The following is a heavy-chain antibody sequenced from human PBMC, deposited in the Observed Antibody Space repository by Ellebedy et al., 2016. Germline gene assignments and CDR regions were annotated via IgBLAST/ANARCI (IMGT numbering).Heavy chain of an antibody. CDR2: IKQDGSEK. CDR3: ARDPNHSSSWYYGWFDP. V-gene: IGHV3-7*01. Sequence: GGSLRLSCAASGFTLSSYWMSWVRQAPGKGLEWVANIKQDGSEKYYVDSVKGRFTISRDNAKNSLCLQMNSLRAEDTAVYYCARDPNHSSSWYYGWFDPWGQGTLVTVSS. J-gene: IGHJ5*02. D-gene: IGHD6-13*01. CDR1: GFTLSSYW.